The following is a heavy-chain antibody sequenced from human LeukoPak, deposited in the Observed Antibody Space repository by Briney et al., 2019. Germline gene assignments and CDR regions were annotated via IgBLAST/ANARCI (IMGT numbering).Heavy chain of an antibody. Sequence: GRSLTLSCVASGFTFSNYGMHWVRQAPGKGLEWVALISFDGRSQFYLESVKGRFTVSRDNGKNTMSLVMTDVRPTDTAVYFCARATVAGSQNWFDPWGQGTLVIVSS. D-gene: IGHD6-19*01. V-gene: IGHV3-30*03. J-gene: IGHJ5*02. CDR1: GFTFSNYG. CDR3: ARATVAGSQNWFDP. CDR2: ISFDGRSQ.